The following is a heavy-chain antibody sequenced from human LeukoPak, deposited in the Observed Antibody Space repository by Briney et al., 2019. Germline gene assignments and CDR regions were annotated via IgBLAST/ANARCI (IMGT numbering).Heavy chain of an antibody. CDR3: ARGNWNDVVGYYFDY. Sequence: NPSETLSLTCTVSGGSISSSYSWGWIRQPPGKGLEWIGNIYYSGSTYYNSSLKSRVTISVDTSKNHFSLKLSSVTAADTAVYYCARGNWNDVVGYYFDYWGQGTLVTVSS. D-gene: IGHD1-1*01. J-gene: IGHJ4*02. CDR2: IYYSGST. V-gene: IGHV4-39*02. CDR1: GGSISSSYS.